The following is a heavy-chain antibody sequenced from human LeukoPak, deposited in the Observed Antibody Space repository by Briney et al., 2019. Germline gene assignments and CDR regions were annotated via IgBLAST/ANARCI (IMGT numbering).Heavy chain of an antibody. CDR2: IYYSGST. Sequence: SETLSLTCTVSGGSISSYYWSWIRQPPGKGLEWIGYIYYSGSTNYNPSLKSRVTISVDTSKNQFSLKLSSVTAADTAVYYCAGSIAVAGTDAFDIWGQGTMVTVSS. CDR3: AGSIAVAGTDAFDI. D-gene: IGHD6-19*01. J-gene: IGHJ3*02. CDR1: GGSISSYY. V-gene: IGHV4-59*08.